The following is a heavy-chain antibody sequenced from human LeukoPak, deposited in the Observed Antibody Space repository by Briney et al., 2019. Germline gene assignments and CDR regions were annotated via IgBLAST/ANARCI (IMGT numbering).Heavy chain of an antibody. CDR1: GFTFRKAW. Sequence: KSGGSLRHSCAASGFTFRKAWRIGVRQAPGKGLEWVGRIKSKTDGGTTDYAAPVKGRFTISRDDSKNTLYLQMNSLETEDTAVYYCTTSGYDFWIGYYTGWGQGTLVTVSS. CDR2: IKSKTDGGTT. V-gene: IGHV3-15*01. D-gene: IGHD3-3*01. J-gene: IGHJ4*02. CDR3: TTSGYDFWIGYYTG.